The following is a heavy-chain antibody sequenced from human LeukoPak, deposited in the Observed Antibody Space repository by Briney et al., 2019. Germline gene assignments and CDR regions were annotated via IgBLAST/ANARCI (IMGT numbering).Heavy chain of an antibody. CDR2: ISGDGGST. CDR3: ATPTGVVVPGPDS. J-gene: IGHJ4*02. CDR1: GFSFSSYA. V-gene: IGHV3-23*01. D-gene: IGHD6-19*01. Sequence: GGSLRLSCAASGFSFSSYAMSWVRQAPGKGLEWVSAISGDGGSTYYADSVRGRFTISRDNSRNTLYLQMNSLRADDTAVYYCATPTGVVVPGPDSWGQGTLVTVSS.